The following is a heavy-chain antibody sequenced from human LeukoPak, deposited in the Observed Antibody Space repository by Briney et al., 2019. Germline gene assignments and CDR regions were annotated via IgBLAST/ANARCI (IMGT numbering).Heavy chain of an antibody. CDR1: GFSFSAYI. Sequence: GGSLRLSCVASGFSFSAYIMHWVRQAPGKGLEYVSAIRSDGSSTFYPNSVKGRFTISRDNAKNSLYLQMNSLRAEDTAVYYCARGAAAATFDYWGQGTLVTVSS. D-gene: IGHD6-13*01. CDR2: IRSDGSST. V-gene: IGHV3-64*04. CDR3: ARGAAAATFDY. J-gene: IGHJ4*02.